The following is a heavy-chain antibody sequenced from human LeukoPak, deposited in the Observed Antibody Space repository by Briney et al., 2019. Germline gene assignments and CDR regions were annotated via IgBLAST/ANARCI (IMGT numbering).Heavy chain of an antibody. D-gene: IGHD6-19*01. J-gene: IGHJ3*02. CDR2: ISSSGSTI. CDR3: ARDFLLSRPSGWGPWASDI. Sequence: GGSLRLSCAASGFTFSSYEMNWVRQAPGKGLEWVSYISSSGSTIYYADSVKGRFTISRDNAKNSLYLQMNSLRAEDTAVYYCARDFLLSRPSGWGPWASDIWGQGTMVTVSS. CDR1: GFTFSSYE. V-gene: IGHV3-48*03.